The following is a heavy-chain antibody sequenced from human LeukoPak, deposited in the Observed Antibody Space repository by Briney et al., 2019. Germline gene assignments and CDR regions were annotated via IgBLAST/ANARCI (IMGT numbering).Heavy chain of an antibody. V-gene: IGHV4-39*01. CDR2: IYYSGST. CDR1: GGSISSSSYY. CDR3: ARRGSGWYFDY. Sequence: PSETLSLTCTVSGGSISSSSYYWGWIRQPPGKGLEWIGSIYYSGSTYYNPSLKSRVTISVDTSKNQFSLKLSSVTAADTAVYYCARRGSGWYFDYWGQGALVSASS. J-gene: IGHJ4*02. D-gene: IGHD6-19*01.